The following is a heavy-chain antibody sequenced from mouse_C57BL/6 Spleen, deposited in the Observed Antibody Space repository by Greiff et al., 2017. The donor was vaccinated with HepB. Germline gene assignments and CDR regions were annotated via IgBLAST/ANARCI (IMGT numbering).Heavy chain of an antibody. CDR2: ILPGSGST. CDR1: GYTFTGYW. D-gene: IGHD2-5*01. CDR3: ARGRGAYYSNYYYAMDY. V-gene: IGHV1-9*01. Sequence: VQLQQSGAELMKPGASVKLSCKATGYTFTGYWIEWVKQRPGHGLEWIGEILPGSGSTNYNEKFKGKATFTADTSSNTAYMQLSSLTTEDSAIYYCARGRGAYYSNYYYAMDYWGQGTSVTVSS. J-gene: IGHJ4*01.